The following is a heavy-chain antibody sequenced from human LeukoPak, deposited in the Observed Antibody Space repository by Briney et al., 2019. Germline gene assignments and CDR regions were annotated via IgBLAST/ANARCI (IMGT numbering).Heavy chain of an antibody. J-gene: IGHJ3*02. D-gene: IGHD3/OR15-3a*01. V-gene: IGHV1-2*02. Sequence: ASVKVSCKASGYTFSNYFIHWVRQAPGQGLEWMGWINPDSGGPNYAQKFQGRVTMTRDTSITTAYMELSSLRSEDTAVYYCATPGPDWGDAFDIWGQGTMVTVSS. CDR3: ATPGPDWGDAFDI. CDR2: INPDSGGP. CDR1: GYTFSNYF.